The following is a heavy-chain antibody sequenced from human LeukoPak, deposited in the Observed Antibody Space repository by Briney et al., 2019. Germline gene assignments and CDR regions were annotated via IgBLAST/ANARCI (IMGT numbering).Heavy chain of an antibody. CDR2: ISYDGSNK. CDR3: ARDRDSGSYCDY. Sequence: GRSLRLSCAASGFTFSSYAMHWVRQAPGKGLEWVAVISYDGSNKYYADSVKGRFTISRDNSKNTLYLQMDSLRAEDTAVYYCARDRDSGSYCDYWGQGTLVTVSS. D-gene: IGHD1-26*01. CDR1: GFTFSSYA. V-gene: IGHV3-30*04. J-gene: IGHJ4*02.